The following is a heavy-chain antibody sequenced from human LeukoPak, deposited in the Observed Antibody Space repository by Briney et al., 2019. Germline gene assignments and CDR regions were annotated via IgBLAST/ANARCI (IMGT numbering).Heavy chain of an antibody. V-gene: IGHV1-69*04. J-gene: IGHJ2*01. CDR1: GGIFSSYA. CDR3: ATPTAMAEGYFDL. CDR2: IIPIHGTA. Sequence: SVKVSCKASGGIFSSYAISWVRQAPGQGLEWMGRIIPIHGTANYAQKFQGRVTITADKSTSTAYMELSSLRSEDTAVYYCATPTAMAEGYFDLWGRGTLVTVSS. D-gene: IGHD5-18*01.